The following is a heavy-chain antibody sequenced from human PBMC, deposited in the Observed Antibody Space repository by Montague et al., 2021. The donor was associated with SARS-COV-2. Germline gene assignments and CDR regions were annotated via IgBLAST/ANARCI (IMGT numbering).Heavy chain of an antibody. J-gene: IGHJ6*03. V-gene: IGHV4-59*07. Sequence: SDTLSLTCTVSGASISSYSWSWIRQPPGKGLEWIGYMYNSEKINYNPSLQSRVTISVDTSKGQLSLKLNSVTAADTADYLCARAIVSGLCSGGSCYKGYYYYMDVWGKGTTVTVSS. CDR3: ARAIVSGLCSGGSCYKGYYYYMDV. D-gene: IGHD2-15*01. CDR2: MYNSEKI. CDR1: GASISSYS.